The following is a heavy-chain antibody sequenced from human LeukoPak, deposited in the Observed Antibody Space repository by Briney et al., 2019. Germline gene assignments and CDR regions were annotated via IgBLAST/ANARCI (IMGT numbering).Heavy chain of an antibody. CDR1: GFTFSSYW. CDR3: ARGPSYYDFCSGYSLDY. CDR2: IKQDGSEK. D-gene: IGHD3-3*01. Sequence: PGGSLRLSCAASGFTFSSYWMSWVRQAPGKGLEWVANIKQDGSEKYYVDSVKGRFTISRDNAKNSLYLQMNSLRAEDTAVYYCARGPSYYDFCSGYSLDYWGQGTLVTVSS. V-gene: IGHV3-7*04. J-gene: IGHJ4*02.